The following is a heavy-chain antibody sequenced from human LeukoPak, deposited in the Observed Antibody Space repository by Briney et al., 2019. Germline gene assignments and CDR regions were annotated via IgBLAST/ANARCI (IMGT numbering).Heavy chain of an antibody. V-gene: IGHV3-48*04. CDR3: ATTGYSSRNY. CDR2: ISSSGSTI. J-gene: IGHJ4*02. CDR1: GFTFSSYG. D-gene: IGHD6-13*01. Sequence: GGSLRLSCAASGFTFSSYGMNWVRQAPGKGLEWVSYISSSGSTIYYADSVKGRFTISRDNAKNSLYLQMNSLRAEDTAVYYCATTGYSSRNYWGQGTLVTVSS.